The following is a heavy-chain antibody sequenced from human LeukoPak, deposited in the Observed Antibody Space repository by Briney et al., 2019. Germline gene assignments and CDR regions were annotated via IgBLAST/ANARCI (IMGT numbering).Heavy chain of an antibody. Sequence: PSETLSLTCTFSGASVSTHKYYWGWIRQPPGKGLEWIGSIYYSGSTYYNPSLKSRVTISIDTSKNQFSLKLSSVTAADTAVYYCASSTGKYYYYYYMDVWGKGTTVTVSS. D-gene: IGHD2-2*01. J-gene: IGHJ6*03. CDR3: ASSTGKYYYYYYMDV. V-gene: IGHV4-39*07. CDR1: GASVSTHKYY. CDR2: IYYSGST.